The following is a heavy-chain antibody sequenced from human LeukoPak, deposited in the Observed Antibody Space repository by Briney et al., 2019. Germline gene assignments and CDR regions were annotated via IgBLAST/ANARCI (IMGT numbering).Heavy chain of an antibody. CDR1: GFTITNHW. D-gene: IGHD2/OR15-2a*01. J-gene: IGHJ5*02. V-gene: IGHV3-7*01. CDR2: IKQDGSEK. CDR3: VRDPFFSVP. Sequence: PGGSLRLSCAVSGFTITNHWMSWVRQAPGKGLEWVANIKQDGSEKYYVDSVKGQFTISRDNGKNSLYLQMNSLRVEDTALYYCVRDPFFSVPWGQGTLVTVSS.